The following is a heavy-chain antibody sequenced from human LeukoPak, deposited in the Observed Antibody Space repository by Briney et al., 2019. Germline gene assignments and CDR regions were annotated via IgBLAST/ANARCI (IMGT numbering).Heavy chain of an antibody. Sequence: PGGSLRLSCAASGFTFSSYAMHWVRQAPGKGLEWVAIISYDGSNKYYAESVKGRFTISRDNSKNTLYLQMNSLRAEDTAVYYCAKSEYYYDSSGAFDYWGQGTLVTVSS. D-gene: IGHD3-22*01. CDR1: GFTFSSYA. J-gene: IGHJ4*02. CDR3: AKSEYYYDSSGAFDY. CDR2: ISYDGSNK. V-gene: IGHV3-30*04.